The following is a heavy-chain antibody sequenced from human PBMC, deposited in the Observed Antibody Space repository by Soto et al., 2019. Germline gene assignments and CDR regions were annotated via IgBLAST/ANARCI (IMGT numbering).Heavy chain of an antibody. D-gene: IGHD3-10*01. Sequence: EVQLLDSGGGLVQPGGSLRLSCAASGFTFNNYAMTWVRQPPGKGLEWVSAISGGGDTTSYADSVKGRFTVSRDGSKNTLYLQMSSLRAEDTALYYCAKGRGGSGSLTPRVDFWGQGTLVTVSS. CDR1: GFTFNNYA. V-gene: IGHV3-23*01. CDR2: ISGGGDTT. CDR3: AKGRGGSGSLTPRVDF. J-gene: IGHJ4*02.